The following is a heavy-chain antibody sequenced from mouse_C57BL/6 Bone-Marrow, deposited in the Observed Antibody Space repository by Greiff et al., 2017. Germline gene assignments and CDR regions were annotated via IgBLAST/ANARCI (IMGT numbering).Heavy chain of an antibody. CDR2: IYPGSGST. J-gene: IGHJ1*03. Sequence: QFQLQQPGAELVKPGASVKMSCKASGYTFTSYWITWVKQRPGQGLEWIGDIYPGSGSTNYNEKFKSKATLTVDTSSSTAYMQLSSLTSEDSAVYYYARCFCWYFDVWGTGTTVTVSS. CDR3: ARCFCWYFDV. CDR1: GYTFTSYW. V-gene: IGHV1-55*01.